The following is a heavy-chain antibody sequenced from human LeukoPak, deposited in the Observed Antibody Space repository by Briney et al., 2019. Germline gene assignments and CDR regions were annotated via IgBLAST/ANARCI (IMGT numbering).Heavy chain of an antibody. CDR3: ARARYLTGSRDDAFDI. J-gene: IGHJ3*02. V-gene: IGHV1-2*02. D-gene: IGHD1-26*01. CDR1: GYTFTRYY. CDR2: INPNSGGT. Sequence: ASVKVSCKASGYTFTRYYMHWVRQAPGHGLEWMGWINPNSGGTNYAQKFQGRVTMTRDTSISTAYMELSRLRADDTAVYYCARARYLTGSRDDAFDIWGQGTVVTVSS.